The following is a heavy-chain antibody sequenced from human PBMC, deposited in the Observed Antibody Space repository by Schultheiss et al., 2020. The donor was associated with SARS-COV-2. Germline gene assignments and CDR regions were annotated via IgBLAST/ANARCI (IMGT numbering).Heavy chain of an antibody. CDR1: GGSISSGGYY. D-gene: IGHD1-1*01. CDR3: ARRGGTTYYAFDI. V-gene: IGHV4-61*08. Sequence: SETLSLTCTVSGGSISSGGYYWSWIRQPPGKGLEWIGYIYYSGSTNYNPSLKSRVTISVDTSKNQFSLKLSSVTAADTAVYYCARRGGTTYYAFDIWGQGTMVTVSS. J-gene: IGHJ3*02. CDR2: IYYSGST.